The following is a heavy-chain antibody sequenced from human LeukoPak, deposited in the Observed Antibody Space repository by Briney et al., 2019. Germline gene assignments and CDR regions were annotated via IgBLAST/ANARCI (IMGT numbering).Heavy chain of an antibody. V-gene: IGHV3-48*03. Sequence: GGSLRLSCAASGFSLRSSEMNWVRQAPGKGPEWVAHINSADNVQYYTDSVRGRFTMSRDNAKDLLFLQMNSLRDDDTAVYYCARDTVNGPFVISLDLWGQGGLVTVSS. CDR1: GFSLRSSE. J-gene: IGHJ5*02. CDR2: INSADNVQ. D-gene: IGHD2-8*01. CDR3: ARDTVNGPFVISLDL.